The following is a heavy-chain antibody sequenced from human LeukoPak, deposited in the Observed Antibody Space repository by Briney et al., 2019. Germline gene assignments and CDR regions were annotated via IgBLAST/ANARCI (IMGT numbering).Heavy chain of an antibody. CDR1: GGSFSGYY. Sequence: PSETLSLTCAVYGGSFSGYYWSWIRQPPGKGLEWIGEINHSGSTNYNPSLKSRVTISVDTSKNQFSLKLSSVTAADTAVHYCARNPGGWFDPWGQGTLVTVSS. CDR3: ARNPGGWFDP. CDR2: INHSGST. V-gene: IGHV4-34*01. D-gene: IGHD1-14*01. J-gene: IGHJ5*02.